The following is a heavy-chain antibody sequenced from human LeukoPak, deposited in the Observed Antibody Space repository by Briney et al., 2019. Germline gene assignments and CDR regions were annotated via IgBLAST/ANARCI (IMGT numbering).Heavy chain of an antibody. CDR2: IYYSGST. CDR1: SGSISSGVFY. V-gene: IGHV4-31*03. Sequence: SETLSLTCPVSSGSISSGVFYWSWIRQHPGKGLEWIGYIYYSGSTYYNPSLKSRVTISVDTSKNQFSLKLSSVTAADTAVYYCARGVRWLQLSYFDYWGQGTLVTVSS. D-gene: IGHD5-24*01. CDR3: ARGVRWLQLSYFDY. J-gene: IGHJ4*02.